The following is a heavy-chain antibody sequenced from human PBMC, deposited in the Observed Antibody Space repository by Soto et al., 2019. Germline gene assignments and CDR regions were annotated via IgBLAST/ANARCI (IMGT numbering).Heavy chain of an antibody. CDR2: IHWDDEK. D-gene: IGHD6-19*01. J-gene: IGHJ4*02. V-gene: IGHV2-5*02. Sequence: QITLKESGPALVIPTQTLTLTCTFSGFSLNTRGVGVGWIRQPPGKALEWVALIHWDDEKRYSPSLRNTLSITKDTSKTQVVLIMTNMDPVDTATYYCSYAPFIWSSGSNFDFWGQGILVTVSS. CDR3: SYAPFIWSSGSNFDF. CDR1: GFSLNTRGVG.